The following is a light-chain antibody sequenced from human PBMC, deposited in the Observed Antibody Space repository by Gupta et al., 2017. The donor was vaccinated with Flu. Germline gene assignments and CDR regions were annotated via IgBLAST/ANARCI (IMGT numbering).Light chain of an antibody. CDR3: EQRSNWPGT. V-gene: IGKV3-11*01. Sequence: ASPSTFPGERAALSCRASQSGSSYLAWYLQKPGQAPRLVIYDASKRATGSPARFRGSGSGTGFTLTFSSLEPEDFAVYYCEQRSNWPGTFGQGTKVEIK. CDR2: DAS. J-gene: IGKJ1*01. CDR1: QSGSSY.